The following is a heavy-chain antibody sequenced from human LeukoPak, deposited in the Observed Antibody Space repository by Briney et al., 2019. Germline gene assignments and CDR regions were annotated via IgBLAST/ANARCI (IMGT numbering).Heavy chain of an antibody. CDR1: GFPFSDFA. V-gene: IGHV3-30-3*02. D-gene: IGHD3-22*01. Sequence: GGSLRLSCAASGFPFSDFAIHWVRQTPGKGLEWGAAISYDRSSVYYADSVKGRFTISRDNSRNTLYLQMNSLRAEDTAVYCCAKSRDTSGYSAFDYWGQGTLVAVSS. CDR3: AKSRDTSGYSAFDY. CDR2: ISYDRSSV. J-gene: IGHJ4*02.